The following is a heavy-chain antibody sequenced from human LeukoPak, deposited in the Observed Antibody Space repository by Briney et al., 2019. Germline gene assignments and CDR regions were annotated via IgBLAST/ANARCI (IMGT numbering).Heavy chain of an antibody. CDR1: GGSISSSSYH. CDR3: ARHGGGIVVVIPANGFDY. J-gene: IGHJ4*02. Sequence: TTSETLSLTCTVSGGSISSSSYHWGWIRQPPGKGLEWIGSIYYSGSTYYNPSLKSRVTISVDTSKNQFSLKLSSVTAADTAVYYCARHGGGIVVVIPANGFDYWGQGTLVTVSS. CDR2: IYYSGST. D-gene: IGHD3-22*01. V-gene: IGHV4-39*01.